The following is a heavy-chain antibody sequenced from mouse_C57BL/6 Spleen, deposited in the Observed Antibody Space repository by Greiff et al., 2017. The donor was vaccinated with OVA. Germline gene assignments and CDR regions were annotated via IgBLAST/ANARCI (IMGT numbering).Heavy chain of an antibody. CDR1: GFSLTSYG. D-gene: IGHD1-1*01. CDR2: IWSGGST. Sequence: QVQLQQSGPGLVQPSQSLSITCTVSGFSLTSYGVHWVRQSPGKGLEWLGVIWSGGSTDYNAAFISRLSISKDNSKSQVCFKMNSLQADDTAIYYCDRSGNYGSSYDYAMDYWGQGTSVTVSS. J-gene: IGHJ4*01. V-gene: IGHV2-2*01. CDR3: DRSGNYGSSYDYAMDY.